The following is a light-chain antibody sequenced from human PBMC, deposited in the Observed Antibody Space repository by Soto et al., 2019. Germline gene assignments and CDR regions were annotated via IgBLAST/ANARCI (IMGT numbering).Light chain of an antibody. CDR2: DAS. CDR1: QNIGTY. V-gene: IGKV3-11*01. Sequence: IVLTQYPVTLSLSPGESGTISCRASQNIGTYVAWYQQRRGQAPRLLTYDASDRAAGIQVRFSGSGSGTDFTLTISSPEPEDFAVYYCQQRSTWPPSFGPGTKVDVK. CDR3: QQRSTWPPS. J-gene: IGKJ3*01.